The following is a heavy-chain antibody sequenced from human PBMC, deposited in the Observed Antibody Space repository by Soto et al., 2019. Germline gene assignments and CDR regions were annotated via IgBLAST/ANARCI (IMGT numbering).Heavy chain of an antibody. D-gene: IGHD6-13*01. J-gene: IGHJ4*02. CDR1: GFSLSTSGVG. V-gene: IGHV2-5*02. Sequence: QITLKESGPTLVKPTQTLTLTCTFSGFSLSTSGVGVGWIRQPPGKALEWLALIYWDDDKRYSPSLKSRLTITKDTSKNQVVLTMTNMDPVDTATYYCVHSFRVTLRSSWFDYWGQGTLVTVSS. CDR2: IYWDDDK. CDR3: VHSFRVTLRSSWFDY.